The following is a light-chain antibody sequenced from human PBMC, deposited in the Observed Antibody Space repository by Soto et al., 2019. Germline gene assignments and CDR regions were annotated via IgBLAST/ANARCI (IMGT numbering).Light chain of an antibody. Sequence: QSALTQPASVSGSPGQSITISCTGTSIDIGTYNYVSWYQQHPGQAPKLMISDVSNRPSGISDRFSGSKSGNTASLTISGLQAEHEADYYCYSCSTSTDTRYVCGTGTKLTVL. CDR1: SIDIGTYNY. CDR2: DVS. CDR3: YSCSTSTDTRYV. V-gene: IGLV2-14*03. J-gene: IGLJ1*01.